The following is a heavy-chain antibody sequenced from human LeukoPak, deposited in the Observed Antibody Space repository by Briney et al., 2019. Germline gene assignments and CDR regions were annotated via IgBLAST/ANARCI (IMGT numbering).Heavy chain of an antibody. CDR2: IIPVFGTA. CDR1: GGTFSSYA. Sequence: SVKVSCKASGGTFSSYAISWVRQAPGQGLEWMGGIIPVFGTANYAQKFQGRVTITADESTSTAYMELSSLRSEDTAVYYCARISSGYYYGDWYFDLWGRGTLVTVSS. J-gene: IGHJ2*01. V-gene: IGHV1-69*13. CDR3: ARISSGYYYGDWYFDL. D-gene: IGHD3-22*01.